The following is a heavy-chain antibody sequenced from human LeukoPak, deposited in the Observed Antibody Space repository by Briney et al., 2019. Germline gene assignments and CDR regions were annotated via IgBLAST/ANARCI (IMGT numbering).Heavy chain of an antibody. V-gene: IGHV4-34*01. CDR3: SRENGAFSPFGY. D-gene: IGHD2-8*01. J-gene: IGHJ4*02. CDR1: GESFSGHY. CDR2: ITHSGST. Sequence: PSETLSLTCAVYGESFSGHYWSWIRQPPGKGLEWIGEITHSGSTNYNPSLKSRVSISVDTSKNQFSLKMRSVTAADTAVYYCSRENGAFSPFGYWGQGYLVTVLS.